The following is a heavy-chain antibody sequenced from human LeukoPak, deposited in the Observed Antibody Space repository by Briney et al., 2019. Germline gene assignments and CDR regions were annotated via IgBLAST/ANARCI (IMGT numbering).Heavy chain of an antibody. V-gene: IGHV1-69*04. D-gene: IGHD1-26*01. J-gene: IGHJ3*02. Sequence: SVKVSCEASGGTFSSYAISWVRQAPGQGLEWMGRIIPIIGIANYAQKFQGRVTITADKSTSTAYMELSSLRSEDTAVYYCARDRGVGAPLIPFDIWGQGTMVTVSS. CDR3: ARDRGVGAPLIPFDI. CDR2: IIPIIGIA. CDR1: GGTFSSYA.